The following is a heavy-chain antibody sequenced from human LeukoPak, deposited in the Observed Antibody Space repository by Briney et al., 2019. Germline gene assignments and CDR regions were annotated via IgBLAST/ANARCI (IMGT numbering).Heavy chain of an antibody. D-gene: IGHD4-23*01. CDR2: ISSSGSTI. Sequence: GRSLRPSCAASAFTFSYYYMSWISQAPGKGMEWVSYISSSGSTIYYADSVKGRFSMSRDNAKNSLYLQMNSLRAEDTAVYYCARRRLSYGGYDFWGQGTLVTVSS. V-gene: IGHV3-11*04. CDR3: ARRRLSYGGYDF. CDR1: AFTFSYYY. J-gene: IGHJ4*02.